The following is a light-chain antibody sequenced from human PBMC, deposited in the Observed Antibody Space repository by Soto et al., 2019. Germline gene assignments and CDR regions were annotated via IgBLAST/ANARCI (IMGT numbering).Light chain of an antibody. CDR2: GAS. CDR3: QHYGTSPLT. V-gene: IGKV3-20*01. CDR1: QSVSSSY. Sequence: EIVLTQSPGTLSLSPGKRATLSCRASQSVSSSYLAWYQQKPGQAPRLLIYGASSRATGIPDRFSGSGSGTDFTLSISRLEPEDFAVYYCQHYGTSPLTFGGGTKVEIK. J-gene: IGKJ4*01.